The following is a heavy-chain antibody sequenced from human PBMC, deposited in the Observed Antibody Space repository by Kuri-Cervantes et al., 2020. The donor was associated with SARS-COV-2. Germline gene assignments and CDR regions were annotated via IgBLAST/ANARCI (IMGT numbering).Heavy chain of an antibody. Sequence: GGSLRLSCAASGVTFSSYAMSWVRQAPGKGLEWVSAISGSGGSTYYADSVEGRFTISRDNSKNTLYLQMHNLRAEVTAVYYCAKDSVLGLLGYGGSWLTAYFDYWGQGTLVTVSS. CDR3: AKDSVLGLLGYGGSWLTAYFDY. CDR1: GVTFSSYA. D-gene: IGHD2-15*01. V-gene: IGHV3-23*01. J-gene: IGHJ4*02. CDR2: ISGSGGST.